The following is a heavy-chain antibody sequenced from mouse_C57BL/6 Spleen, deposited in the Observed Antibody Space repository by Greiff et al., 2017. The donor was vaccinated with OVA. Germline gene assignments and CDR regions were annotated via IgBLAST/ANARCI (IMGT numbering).Heavy chain of an antibody. CDR1: GYTFTSYW. CDR3: ARITTVVAEEVDY. J-gene: IGHJ2*01. Sequence: QVQLKQPGAELVKPGASVKLSCKASGYTFTSYWMHWVKQRPGQGLEWIGMIHPNSGSTNYNEKFKSKATLTVDKSSSTAYMQLSSLTSEDSAVYYCARITTVVAEEVDYWGQGTTLTVSS. CDR2: IHPNSGST. D-gene: IGHD1-1*01. V-gene: IGHV1-64*01.